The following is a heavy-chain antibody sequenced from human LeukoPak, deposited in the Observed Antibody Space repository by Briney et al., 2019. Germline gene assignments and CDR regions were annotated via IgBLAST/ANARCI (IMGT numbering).Heavy chain of an antibody. Sequence: GGSLRLSCAASGFTFSNNYMRWVRHAPRRGLVWVSRINTDVSSPNYADSVKDRFTISRDNAKNTTYLQMNSLRAEDTAVYYCARGYSYAHDYWGQGTLVTVSS. CDR1: GFTFSNNY. CDR3: ARGYSYAHDY. J-gene: IGHJ4*02. V-gene: IGHV3-74*01. CDR2: INTDVSSP. D-gene: IGHD3-16*01.